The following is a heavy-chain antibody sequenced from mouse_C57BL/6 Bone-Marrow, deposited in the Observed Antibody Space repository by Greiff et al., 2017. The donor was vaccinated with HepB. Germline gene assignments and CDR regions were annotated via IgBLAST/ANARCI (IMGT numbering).Heavy chain of an antibody. CDR2: IDPENGDT. V-gene: IGHV14-4*01. CDR1: GFNIKDDY. CDR3: TTTTAPEDY. J-gene: IGHJ2*01. Sequence: EVQLQQSGAELVRPGASVKLSCTASGFNIKDDYMHWVKQRPEQGLEWIGWIDPENGDTEYASKFQGKATITADTSSNTAYLPLSSLTSEDTAVYYCTTTTAPEDYWGQGTTLTGSA. D-gene: IGHD1-2*01.